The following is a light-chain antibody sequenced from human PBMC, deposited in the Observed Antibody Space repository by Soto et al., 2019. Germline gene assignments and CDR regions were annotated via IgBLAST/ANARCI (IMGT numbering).Light chain of an antibody. CDR2: DIS. CDR1: SSDVGGYDY. J-gene: IGLJ3*02. CDR3: SSYADINKLV. V-gene: IGLV2-8*01. Sequence: QSVLTQPPSASGSPGQSVTISCTGTSSDVGGYDYVSWYQQHAGKAPKLMIYDISKRPSGVPDRFSGSKSGNTASLTVSGLQAEDEADYYCSSYADINKLVFGGGTKLTVL.